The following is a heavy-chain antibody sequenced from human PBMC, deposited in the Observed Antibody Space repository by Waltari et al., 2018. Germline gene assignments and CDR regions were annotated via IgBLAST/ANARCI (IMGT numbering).Heavy chain of an antibody. V-gene: IGHV3-7*01. CDR1: GVTFNNYC. J-gene: IGHJ4*02. CDR2: IKQDGSEK. Sequence: EVQLVESGGGLVQPGGSLRLSCAVSGVTFNNYCMSWVRQAPGKGLEWVASIKQDGSEKRYLDSVKGRFTISRDNAKNSLSLQMNSLRAEDTAVYYCARVPQRYSYGIDYWGQGTLVTVSS. D-gene: IGHD5-18*01. CDR3: ARVPQRYSYGIDY.